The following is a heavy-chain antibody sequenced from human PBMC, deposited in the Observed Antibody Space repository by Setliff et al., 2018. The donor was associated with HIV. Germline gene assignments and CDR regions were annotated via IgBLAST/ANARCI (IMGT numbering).Heavy chain of an antibody. CDR2: INVGKGNT. CDR1: GYTFTSYA. J-gene: IGHJ3*02. V-gene: IGHV1-3*01. CDR3: ARDKIIAAAGTPGAFDI. Sequence: GASVKVSCKASGYTFTSYAIHWVRQAPGQWLEWMGWINVGKGNTKYSQVRDRVSMTRDTSISTAYMELSRLRSDDTAVYYCARDKIIAAAGTPGAFDIWGQGTMVTVSS. D-gene: IGHD6-13*01.